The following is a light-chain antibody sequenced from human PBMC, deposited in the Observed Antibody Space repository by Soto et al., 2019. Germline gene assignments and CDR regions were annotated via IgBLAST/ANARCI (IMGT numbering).Light chain of an antibody. V-gene: IGKV3-15*01. CDR2: GAS. J-gene: IGKJ4*01. CDR1: QSVNSH. Sequence: IVMTQSPATLPVSPGERATLSCRTSQSVNSHLAWYQHKPGQAPRLLIYGASSRATGIPTRFSGSGSGTEFTLTIDSLQSEDFAIYFCQQYNNSPGTFGRGTKVDIK. CDR3: QQYNNSPGT.